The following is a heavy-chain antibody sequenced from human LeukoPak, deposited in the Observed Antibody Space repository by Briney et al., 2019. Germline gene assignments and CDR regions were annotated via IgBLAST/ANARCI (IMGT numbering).Heavy chain of an antibody. CDR1: GGSISSGGYY. CDR3: AREEAYYGGNSGIDY. J-gene: IGHJ4*02. CDR2: IYYSGST. Sequence: PSQTLSLTCTVSGGSISSGGYYWSWIRQHPGKGLEWIGYIYYSGSTYYNPSLKSRVTISVDTSKNQFSLKLSSVTAADTAVYYCAREEAYYGGNSGIDYWGQGTLVTVSS. D-gene: IGHD4-23*01. V-gene: IGHV4-31*03.